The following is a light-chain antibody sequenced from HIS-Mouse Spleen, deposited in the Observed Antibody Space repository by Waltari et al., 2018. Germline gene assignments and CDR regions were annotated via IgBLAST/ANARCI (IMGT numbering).Light chain of an antibody. CDR2: EVS. CDR1: SSDVGGDNY. Sequence: QSALTQPPSASGSPGQSVTISCTGTSSDVGGDNYVSWYQQHPGKAPNLMIYEVSKRPSGVPDRFSGSKSGNTASLTVSGLQAEDEADYYCSSYAGSNNFVVFGGGTKLTVL. CDR3: SSYAGSNNFVV. J-gene: IGLJ2*01. V-gene: IGLV2-8*01.